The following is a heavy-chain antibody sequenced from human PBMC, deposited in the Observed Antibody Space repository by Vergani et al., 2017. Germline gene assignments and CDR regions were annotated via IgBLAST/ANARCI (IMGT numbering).Heavy chain of an antibody. D-gene: IGHD3-22*01. CDR2: ASHSGDT. Sequence: QVNLQESGPGLVKPSETLSLTCAVSGDSISSGNNWGWIRQPPGKGLEWISSASHSGDTYFNPSLKGRVSISMDTSKNYFCLTLSSVTAADTARYYCARRSSSYYFDIWGQGVLITVSS. V-gene: IGHV4-38-2*01. CDR3: ARRSSSYYFDI. CDR1: GDSISSGNN. J-gene: IGHJ5*02.